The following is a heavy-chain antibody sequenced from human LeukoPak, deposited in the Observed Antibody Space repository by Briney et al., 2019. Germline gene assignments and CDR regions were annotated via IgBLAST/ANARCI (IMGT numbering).Heavy chain of an antibody. CDR3: ARDRSIPDPSYYFDY. J-gene: IGHJ4*02. Sequence: GGSLRLSCAASGFTFSDYYMSWIRQAPGKGLEWVSYISSSGSTIYYADSVKGRFTISRDNAKNSLYLQMNSLRAEDTAVYYCARDRSIPDPSYYFDYWGQGTLVTVSS. D-gene: IGHD2/OR15-2a*01. CDR1: GFTFSDYY. V-gene: IGHV3-11*04. CDR2: ISSSGSTI.